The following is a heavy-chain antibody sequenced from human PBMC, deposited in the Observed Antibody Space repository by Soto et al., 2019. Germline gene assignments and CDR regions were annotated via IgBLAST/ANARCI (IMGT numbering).Heavy chain of an antibody. CDR1: GFTFSSYS. J-gene: IGHJ4*02. V-gene: IGHV3-21*01. CDR3: ASTVGLELRNVLRDY. D-gene: IGHD1-7*01. Sequence: PGGSLRLSCAASGFTFSSYSMNWVRQAPGKGLEWVSSISSSSSYIYYADSVKGRFTISRDNAKNSLYLQMNSLRAEDTAVYYCASTVGLELRNVLRDYWGQGTLVTVSS. CDR2: ISSSSSYI.